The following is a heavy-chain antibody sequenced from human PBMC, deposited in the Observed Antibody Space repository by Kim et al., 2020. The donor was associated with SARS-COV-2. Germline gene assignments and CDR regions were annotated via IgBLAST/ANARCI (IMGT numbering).Heavy chain of an antibody. V-gene: IGHV3-21*01. J-gene: IGHJ6*02. CDR1: GFTFSSYS. Sequence: GGSLRLSCAASGFTFSSYSMNWVRQAPGKGLEWVSSISSSSSYIYYADSVKGRLTISRDNAKNSLYLQMNRLRAEDTAVYYCARDLGSDKWGWYYYYGVDTWVQGAAVTVSS. D-gene: IGHD3-10*01. CDR3: ARDLGSDKWGWYYYYGVDT. CDR2: ISSSSSYI.